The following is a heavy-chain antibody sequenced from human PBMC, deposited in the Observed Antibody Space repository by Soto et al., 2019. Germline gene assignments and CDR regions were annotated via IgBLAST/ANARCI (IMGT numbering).Heavy chain of an antibody. V-gene: IGHV3-23*01. CDR1: GFTFSAYV. Sequence: XGSLRLTCGASGFTFSAYVMSWVRQAPGKGLEWVSSITSSGGGTYYADSVKGRFTVSRDNAKNTLYLQMNSLRAEDMAVYYCASWVGHCSGSTCQNAFDIWGQGTMVTVSS. CDR3: ASWVGHCSGSTCQNAFDI. CDR2: ITSSGGGT. D-gene: IGHD2-15*01. J-gene: IGHJ3*02.